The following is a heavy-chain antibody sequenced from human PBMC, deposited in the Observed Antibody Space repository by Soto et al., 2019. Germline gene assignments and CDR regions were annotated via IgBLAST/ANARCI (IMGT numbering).Heavy chain of an antibody. D-gene: IGHD3-3*01. J-gene: IGHJ6*04. CDR1: GYTFTSYA. V-gene: IGHV1-3*01. Sequence: ASVKVSCKASGYTFTSYAMHWVRQAPGQRLEWMGWINAGNGNTGYAQKFQGRVTMTRNTSISTAYMELSSLRSEDTAVYYCARGSDYDFWSGYLGVWGKGTTVTVSS. CDR3: ARGSDYDFWSGYLGV. CDR2: INAGNGNT.